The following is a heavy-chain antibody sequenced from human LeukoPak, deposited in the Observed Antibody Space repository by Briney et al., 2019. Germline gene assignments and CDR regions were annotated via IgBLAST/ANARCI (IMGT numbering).Heavy chain of an antibody. J-gene: IGHJ4*02. CDR3: ARLSHYYDSSGYHFDY. D-gene: IGHD3-22*01. CDR1: GYSFTSYW. V-gene: IGHV5-51*01. CDR2: IYPGDSDT. Sequence: GESLKISCKGSGYSFTSYWIGWVRHMPGKGLEWMGIIYPGDSDTRDNPSFQGQVTISADKSISTAYLQWSSLKASDTAMYYCARLSHYYDSSGYHFDYWGQGTLVTVSS.